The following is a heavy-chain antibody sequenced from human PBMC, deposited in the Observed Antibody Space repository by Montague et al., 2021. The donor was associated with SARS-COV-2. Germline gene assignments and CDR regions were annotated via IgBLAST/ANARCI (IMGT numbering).Heavy chain of an antibody. Sequence: SLRLSCAASGFTFSSYGMHWVRQAPGKGLEWVAVIWYDGSNKYYADSVKGRFTISRDNSKNTLYLQMDSLRAEDTAVYYCAREGPLLCLGELSLYDYWGQGTLVTVSS. CDR1: GFTFSSYG. V-gene: IGHV3-33*01. J-gene: IGHJ4*02. CDR3: AREGPLLCLGELSLYDY. D-gene: IGHD3-16*02. CDR2: IWYDGSNK.